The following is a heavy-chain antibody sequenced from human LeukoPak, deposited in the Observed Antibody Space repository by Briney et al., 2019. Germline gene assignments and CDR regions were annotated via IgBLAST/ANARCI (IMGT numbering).Heavy chain of an antibody. CDR2: ISGDKSHT. D-gene: IGHD3-22*01. V-gene: IGHV3-74*01. J-gene: IGHJ5*02. Sequence: GGSLRLSYAGSGFTFSTYWIHWVRQAPGQGLVWVSGISGDKSHTAYADSVKGRFTISRDNAKNTLHLQMNSLRDEDTAVYYCATATFYATSGYFPSWGQGTLVTVSS. CDR3: ATATFYATSGYFPS. CDR1: GFTFSTYW.